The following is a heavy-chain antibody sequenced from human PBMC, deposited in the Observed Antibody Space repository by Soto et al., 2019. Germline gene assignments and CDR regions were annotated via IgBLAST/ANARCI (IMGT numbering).Heavy chain of an antibody. CDR2: ISAYNGNT. CDR1: GYTVTSYG. J-gene: IGHJ4*02. CDR3: ARGASYGDYEGGIDY. D-gene: IGHD4-17*01. V-gene: IGHV1-18*01. Sequence: ASVKVSCKASGYTVTSYGISWVRQAPGQGLEWMGWISAYNGNTNYAQKLQGRVTMTTDTSTSTAYMELRSLRSDDTAVYYCARGASYGDYEGGIDYWGQGTLVTVSS.